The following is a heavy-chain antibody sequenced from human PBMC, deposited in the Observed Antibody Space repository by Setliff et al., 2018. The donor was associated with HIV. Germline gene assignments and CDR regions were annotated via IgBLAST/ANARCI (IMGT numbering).Heavy chain of an antibody. J-gene: IGHJ6*02. CDR1: EFTFSTYA. V-gene: IGHV3-23*01. CDR3: AKDRGPEGAPYSYYGMDV. Sequence: GGSLRLSCAASEFTFSTYAMSWVRQAPGKGLEWVSVIGSNGGSTYYADSVKGRFTVSRDNSKNTLYLQMNSLRAEDTAVYYCAKDRGPEGAPYSYYGMDVWGQGTTVTVS. CDR2: IGSNGGST.